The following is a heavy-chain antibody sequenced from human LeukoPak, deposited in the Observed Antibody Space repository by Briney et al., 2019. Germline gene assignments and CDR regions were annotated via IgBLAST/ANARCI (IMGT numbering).Heavy chain of an antibody. V-gene: IGHV1-69*04. CDR1: GGTFSSYA. J-gene: IGHJ3*02. D-gene: IGHD2-21*02. Sequence: SVKVSCKASGGTFSSYAISWVRQAPGQGLEWMGRIIPILGITNYAQKFQGRVTITADKSTSTAYMELSSLRSEDTAVYYCARRKTYCGGDCYSGDAFDIWGQGTMVTVSS. CDR2: IIPILGIT. CDR3: ARRKTYCGGDCYSGDAFDI.